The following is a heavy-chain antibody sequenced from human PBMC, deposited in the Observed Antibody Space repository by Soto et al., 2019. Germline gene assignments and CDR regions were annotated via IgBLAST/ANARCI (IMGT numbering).Heavy chain of an antibody. D-gene: IGHD6-13*01. J-gene: IGHJ4*02. CDR3: ARGSSSWYVSFDY. Sequence: GGSLRLSCAASGFTFNIAWMHWVRQAPGKGLVWVSRINSDGSITSYADSVKGQFTISRDNAKNTLYLQMNSLRAEDTAVYYCARGSSSWYVSFDYWGQGILVTVSS. V-gene: IGHV3-74*01. CDR1: GFTFNIAW. CDR2: INSDGSIT.